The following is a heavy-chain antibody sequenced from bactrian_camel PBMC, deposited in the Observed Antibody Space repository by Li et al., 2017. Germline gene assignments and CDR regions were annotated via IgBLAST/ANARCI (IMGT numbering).Heavy chain of an antibody. D-gene: IGHD6*01. CDR3: ATSPRWYDAYEYKY. CDR1: GLAFDDSD. V-gene: IGHV3S55*01. CDR2: MDIQGVP. J-gene: IGHJ4*01. Sequence: VQLVESGGGSVQAGGSLRLSCLTSGLAFDDSDIAWYYQPPGRGCQLIATMDIQGVPKYTDSVKGRFTISRDNAKNTVYLQMNSLKSEDTALYYCATSPRWYDAYEYKYWGQGTQVTVS.